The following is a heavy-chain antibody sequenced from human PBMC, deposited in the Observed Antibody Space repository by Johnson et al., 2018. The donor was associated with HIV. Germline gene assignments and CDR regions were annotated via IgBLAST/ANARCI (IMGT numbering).Heavy chain of an antibody. Sequence: QVQLVESGGGLVQRGGSLRLSCAASGFTFSTYAMHWVRQAPGKGLEWVAVISYDGGNKYYADSVKGRFTISRDNAKNSLYQQMNSLRTEDTAFYYCTTEVREWELRVGWTRAFEIWGQGTMVTVSS. D-gene: IGHD1-26*01. CDR1: GFTFSTYA. J-gene: IGHJ3*02. V-gene: IGHV3-30-3*01. CDR2: ISYDGGNK. CDR3: TTEVREWELRVGWTRAFEI.